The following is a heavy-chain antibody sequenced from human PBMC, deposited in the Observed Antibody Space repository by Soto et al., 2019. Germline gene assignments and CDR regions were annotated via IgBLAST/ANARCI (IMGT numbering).Heavy chain of an antibody. CDR2: NVPIFGTA. Sequence: SVKVSCQASGGTFSSYAISGVRQVPGPGLEWTGGNVPIFGTANYAQKFQGRDTMTADESTSTAYMELRSLRSEYTASYYCYDMSGYYHQFDAFDL. J-gene: IGHJ3*01. D-gene: IGHD3-22*01. CDR3: YDMSGYYHQFDAFDL. CDR1: GGTFSSYA. V-gene: IGHV1-69*13.